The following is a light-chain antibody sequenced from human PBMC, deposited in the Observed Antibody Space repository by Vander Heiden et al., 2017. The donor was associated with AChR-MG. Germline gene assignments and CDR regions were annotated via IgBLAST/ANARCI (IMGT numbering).Light chain of an antibody. Sequence: QPALTQPASESGSPGLSITISCTGTSSGVGSYNLDSWYQHHPSKAPKLMIYESSKRPSGVSHRFSGSKSGNTASLTITGLQAEDEADYYCCSYSGSSTFVVFGGGTKLTVL. J-gene: IGLJ2*01. CDR3: CSYSGSSTFVV. CDR1: SSGVGSYNL. CDR2: ESS. V-gene: IGLV2-23*03.